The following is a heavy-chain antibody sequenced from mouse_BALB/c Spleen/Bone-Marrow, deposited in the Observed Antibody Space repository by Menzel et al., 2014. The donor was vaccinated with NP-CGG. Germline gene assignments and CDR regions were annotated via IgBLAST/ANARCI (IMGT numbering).Heavy chain of an antibody. J-gene: IGHJ3*01. Sequence: VQLQQSDAELVKPGASVKMSCKASGYTFTDHAIHWVKQKPEQGLEWIGYISPGNGDIKYNEKFKGKATLTADKSSSTAYMQLNSLTSEGSAVYFCKSNNYGSSRGFVYWGQGTPVTVSA. V-gene: IGHV1S53*02. CDR2: ISPGNGDI. D-gene: IGHD1-1*01. CDR1: GYTFTDHA. CDR3: KSNNYGSSRGFVY.